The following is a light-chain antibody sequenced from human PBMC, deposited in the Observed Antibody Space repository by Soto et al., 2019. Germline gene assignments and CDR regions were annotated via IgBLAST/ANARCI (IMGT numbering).Light chain of an antibody. CDR3: QQYTNTNNPWM. V-gene: IGKV1-5*01. Sequence: DIQGTQSPPTLSASVGDRVTITCRASQTLSTWMAWSQQKPGKAPTLLVYDASTLQSGVASRFSGSGSGTEFTLIISGLQPDDSATYYCQQYTNTNNPWMFGQGTKVDI. J-gene: IGKJ1*01. CDR2: DAS. CDR1: QTLSTW.